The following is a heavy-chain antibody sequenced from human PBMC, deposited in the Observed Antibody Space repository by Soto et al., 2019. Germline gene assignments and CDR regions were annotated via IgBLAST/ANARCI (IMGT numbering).Heavy chain of an antibody. Sequence: ASVKVSCKASGYPFTSYGISWVRQAPGQGLEWMGWISAYNGNTNYAQKLQGRVTFSADKSISTAYMQWSRLKASDTAMYYCARYSGYDPNRAMPGGYYFDYWALGTLVTVSS. CDR2: ISAYNGNT. D-gene: IGHD5-12*01. J-gene: IGHJ4*02. CDR3: ARYSGYDPNRAMPGGYYFDY. CDR1: GYPFTSYG. V-gene: IGHV1-18*04.